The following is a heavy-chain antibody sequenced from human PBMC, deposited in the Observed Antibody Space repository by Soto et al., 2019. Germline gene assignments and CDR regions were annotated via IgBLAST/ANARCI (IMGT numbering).Heavy chain of an antibody. CDR3: AKDSEGKYYDILTGYRYPKQADF. J-gene: IGHJ4*02. CDR2: ISGSGGST. CDR1: GFTFSSYA. D-gene: IGHD3-9*01. Sequence: GGSLRLSCAASGFTFSSYAMSWVRQAPGKGLEWVSVISGSGGSTYYADSVKGRFTISRDNSKNTLYLQMNSLRAEDTAVYYCAKDSEGKYYDILTGYRYPKQADFWGQGTLLSVSS. V-gene: IGHV3-23*01.